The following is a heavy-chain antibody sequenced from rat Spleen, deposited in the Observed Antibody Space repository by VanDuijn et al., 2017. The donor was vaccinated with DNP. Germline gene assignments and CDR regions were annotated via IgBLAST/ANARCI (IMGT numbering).Heavy chain of an antibody. J-gene: IGHJ4*01. CDR1: GYSITSGYR. CDR3: ARWPGYNPPYAMDA. Sequence: EVQLQESGPGLVKPSQSLSLTCSVTGYSITSGYRWNWIRKFPGNKMEWMGYINSAGTTYYNPSLKSRISITRDTSKNQFFLQVTSVTTEDTATYYCARWPGYNPPYAMDAWGQGTSVTVSS. V-gene: IGHV3-3*01. D-gene: IGHD1-4*01. CDR2: INSAGTT.